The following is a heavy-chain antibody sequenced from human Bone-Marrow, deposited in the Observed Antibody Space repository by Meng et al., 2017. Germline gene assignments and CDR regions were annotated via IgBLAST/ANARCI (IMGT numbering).Heavy chain of an antibody. CDR3: ARGPTTMAHDFDY. V-gene: IGHV4-34*01. CDR1: GGSFSDYY. CDR2: INHSGST. J-gene: IGHJ4*02. D-gene: IGHD4-11*01. Sequence: QVEPQQLGGGLLNPSETLALTCVVSGGSFSDYYWSWIRQPPGKGLEWIGEINHSGSTNYNPSLESRATISVDTSQNNLSLKLSSVTAADSAVYYCARGPTTMAHDFDYWGQGTLVTVSS.